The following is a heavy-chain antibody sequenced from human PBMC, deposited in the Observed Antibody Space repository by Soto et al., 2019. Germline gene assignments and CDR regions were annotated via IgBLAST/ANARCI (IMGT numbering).Heavy chain of an antibody. CDR3: AKAQGGSYFDY. Sequence: PGGSLSLSCASPGFPFSSNAMSWVRQAPGKGLGWVSGISSSGGSTYYADSVKGRFNISRDNSTNMLYLQTNTLRAEDTAVYYCAKAQGGSYFDYWGQGTLVTVYS. D-gene: IGHD2-15*01. J-gene: IGHJ4*02. CDR2: ISSSGGST. CDR1: GFPFSSNA. V-gene: IGHV3-23*01.